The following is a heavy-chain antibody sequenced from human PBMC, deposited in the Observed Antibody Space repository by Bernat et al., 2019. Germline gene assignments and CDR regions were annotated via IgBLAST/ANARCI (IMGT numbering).Heavy chain of an antibody. Sequence: QVQLVESGGGVVQPGRSLRLSCAASGFTFSSYAMHWVRQAPGKGLEWVAVISYDGSNKYYADSVKGRFTISRDNSKNTLYLQMNSLRAEDTAVYYCAKDSLHCSGGSCYNWFDPWGQGTLVTVSS. CDR2: ISYDGSNK. D-gene: IGHD2-15*01. CDR1: GFTFSSYA. V-gene: IGHV3-30*04. J-gene: IGHJ5*02. CDR3: AKDSLHCSGGSCYNWFDP.